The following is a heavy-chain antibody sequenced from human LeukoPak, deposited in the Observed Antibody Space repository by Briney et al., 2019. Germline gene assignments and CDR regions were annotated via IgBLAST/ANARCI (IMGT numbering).Heavy chain of an antibody. V-gene: IGHV1-18*01. J-gene: IGHJ4*02. Sequence: ASVKVSCKASGYTFTSYGISWVRQAPGQGLEWMGWISAYNGNTNYAQKLQGRVTMTTDTSTSTAYMELRSLRSDDTAVYYCAAHYYDSSGYFPTIDYWAREPWSPSPQ. CDR3: AAHYYDSSGYFPTIDY. CDR2: ISAYNGNT. D-gene: IGHD3-22*01. CDR1: GYTFTSYG.